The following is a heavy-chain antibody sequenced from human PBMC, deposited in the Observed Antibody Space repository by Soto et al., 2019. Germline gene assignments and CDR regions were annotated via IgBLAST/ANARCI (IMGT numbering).Heavy chain of an antibody. Sequence: PGGSLRVSCAVSGFTFSRFWMGWVRQSPGRGLEWVANIQQDGSEKYYVDSVKGRFTMSKDNVKNSLYLQMNSLGAEDTAVYYCARVRYGGYSYYFDYWGQGALVTVSS. D-gene: IGHD4-17*01. CDR3: ARVRYGGYSYYFDY. CDR2: IQQDGSEK. V-gene: IGHV3-7*03. CDR1: GFTFSRFW. J-gene: IGHJ4*02.